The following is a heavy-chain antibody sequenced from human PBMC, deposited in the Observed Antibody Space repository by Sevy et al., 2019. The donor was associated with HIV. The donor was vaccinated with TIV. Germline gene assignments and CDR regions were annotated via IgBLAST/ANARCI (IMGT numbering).Heavy chain of an antibody. CDR3: TTGGSPIVVVHYDAFDI. D-gene: IGHD3-22*01. CDR2: IKSKTDGGTT. CDR1: GFTFSNAW. Sequence: GGSLRLSCAASGFTFSNAWMSWVRQAPGKGLEWVGRIKSKTDGGTTDYAAPVKGRFTISRDDSKNTLYLQMNSLKTEDTAVYYCTTGGSPIVVVHYDAFDIWGQGTMVTVSS. J-gene: IGHJ3*02. V-gene: IGHV3-15*01.